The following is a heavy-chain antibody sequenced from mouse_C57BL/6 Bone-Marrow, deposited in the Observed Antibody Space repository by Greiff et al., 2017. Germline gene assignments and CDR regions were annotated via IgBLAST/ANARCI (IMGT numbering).Heavy chain of an antibody. CDR1: GYTFTNYW. J-gene: IGHJ2*01. V-gene: IGHV1-63*01. CDR2: IYPGGGYT. CDR3: ARSKGIDY. Sequence: VKLMESGAELVRPGTSVKMSCTASGYTFTNYWIGWAKQRPGHGLEWIGYIYPGGGYTNYNEKFKGKATLTADKSSSTAYMQFSSLTSEDSAIYYCARSKGIDYWGQGTTLTVSS.